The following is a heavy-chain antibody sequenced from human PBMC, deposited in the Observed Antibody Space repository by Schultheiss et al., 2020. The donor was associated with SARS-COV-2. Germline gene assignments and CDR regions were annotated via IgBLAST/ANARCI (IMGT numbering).Heavy chain of an antibody. V-gene: IGHV4-61*01. Sequence: SETLSLTCTVSGGSVSSGPYYWSWIRQPPGKGLEWIGEINHSGSTNYNPSLKSRVTISVDTSKNQFSLKLSSVTTADTAVYYCARGGYSSSWSQTVSGWFDPWGQGTLVTVSS. CDR1: GGSVSSGPYY. D-gene: IGHD6-13*01. CDR2: INHSGST. J-gene: IGHJ5*02. CDR3: ARGGYSSSWSQTVSGWFDP.